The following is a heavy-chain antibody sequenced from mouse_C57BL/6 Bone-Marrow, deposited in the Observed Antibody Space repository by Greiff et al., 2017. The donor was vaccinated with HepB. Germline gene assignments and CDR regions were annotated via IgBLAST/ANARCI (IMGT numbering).Heavy chain of an antibody. CDR3: ARTSSVVAPMNFDV. CDR2: INPNNGGT. J-gene: IGHJ1*03. D-gene: IGHD1-1*01. CDR1: GYTFTSYG. Sequence: QVQLQQSGAELARPGASVKLSCKASGYTFTSYGISWVKQRTGQGLEWIGDINPNNGGTIYNQKFKGKATLTVDKSSSTAYMELRSLTSEDTAVYYCARTSSVVAPMNFDVWGTGTTVTVSS. V-gene: IGHV1-81*01.